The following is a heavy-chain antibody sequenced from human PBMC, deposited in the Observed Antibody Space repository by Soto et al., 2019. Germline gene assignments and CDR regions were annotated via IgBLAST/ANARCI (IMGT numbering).Heavy chain of an antibody. CDR2: INHSGST. V-gene: IGHV4-34*01. D-gene: IGHD5-18*01. CDR1: GGSFSGYY. Sequence: SETLSLTCAFYGGSFSGYYWSWIRQPPGKGLEWIGEINHSGSTNYNPSLKSRVTISVDTSKNQFSLKLSSVTAADTAVYYCARGATAMVSYYYYYYMDVWGKGTKVTVSS. J-gene: IGHJ6*03. CDR3: ARGATAMVSYYYYYYMDV.